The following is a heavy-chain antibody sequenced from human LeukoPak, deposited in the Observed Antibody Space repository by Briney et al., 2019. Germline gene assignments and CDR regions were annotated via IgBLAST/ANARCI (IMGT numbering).Heavy chain of an antibody. Sequence: GGSLRLSCAASGFTFSNYGMHWVRQAPGKGLEWVTFIRYDGSNKYYADSVKGRFTISRDNSKNTLYLQMSSLRAEDTAVYYCAKDMASRDDYSNLFDYWGQGTLVTVSS. V-gene: IGHV3-30*02. CDR1: GFTFSNYG. CDR3: AKDMASRDDYSNLFDY. J-gene: IGHJ4*02. D-gene: IGHD4-11*01. CDR2: IRYDGSNK.